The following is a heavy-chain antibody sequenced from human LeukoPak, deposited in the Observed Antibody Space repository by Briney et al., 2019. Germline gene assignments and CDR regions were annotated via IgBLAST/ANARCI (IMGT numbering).Heavy chain of an antibody. CDR3: AKESGYCSSTNCFADAFDI. CDR2: ISYDGSNK. Sequence: PGRSLRLSCAASGFTFSSYAMHWVRQAPGKGLEWVAVISYDGSNKYYADSVKGRFTISRDNSKNTLYLQMNSLRVEDTAVYYCAKESGYCSSTNCFADAFDIWGQGTMVTVSS. D-gene: IGHD2-2*01. V-gene: IGHV3-30*07. CDR1: GFTFSSYA. J-gene: IGHJ3*02.